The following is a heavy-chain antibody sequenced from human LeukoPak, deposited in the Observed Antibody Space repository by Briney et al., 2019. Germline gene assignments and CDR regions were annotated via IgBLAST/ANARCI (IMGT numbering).Heavy chain of an antibody. D-gene: IGHD3-10*01. CDR3: ARGLWFGELAY. CDR1: GGSFSGYY. V-gene: IGHV4-34*01. Sequence: SETLSLTCAVYGGSFSGYYWSWIRQPPGKGLEWIGEINHSGSTNYNPSLKSRVSISVDTSKNQFSLKLSSVTAADTAVYYCARGLWFGELAYWGQGTLVTVSS. J-gene: IGHJ4*02. CDR2: INHSGST.